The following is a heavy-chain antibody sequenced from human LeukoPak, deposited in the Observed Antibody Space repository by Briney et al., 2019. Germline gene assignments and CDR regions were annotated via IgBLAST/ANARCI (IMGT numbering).Heavy chain of an antibody. CDR3: ARESSSWSYNWFDP. J-gene: IGHJ5*02. D-gene: IGHD6-13*01. CDR2: IKQDGSEK. CDR1: GFTFSSYA. V-gene: IGHV3-7*01. Sequence: GGSLRLSCAASGFTFSSYAMSWVRQAPGKGLEWVANIKQDGSEKYYVDSVKGRFTISRDNAKNSLYLQMNSLRAEDTAVYHCARESSSWSYNWFDPWGQGTLVTVSS.